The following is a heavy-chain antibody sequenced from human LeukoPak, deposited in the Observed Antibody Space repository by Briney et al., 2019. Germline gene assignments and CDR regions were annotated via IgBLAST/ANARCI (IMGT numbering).Heavy chain of an antibody. D-gene: IGHD2-2*01. J-gene: IGHJ4*02. Sequence: GGSLRLSCVASGFSLSRFGMHWVRQAPGKGLEWVSFVRYDGSSQHYADSVKGRFTISRDNSKNALYLQMNSLRAEDTAVYYCARDHCSSTSCYCNYWGQGTLVTVSS. CDR3: ARDHCSSTSCYCNY. V-gene: IGHV3-30*02. CDR1: GFSLSRFG. CDR2: VRYDGSSQ.